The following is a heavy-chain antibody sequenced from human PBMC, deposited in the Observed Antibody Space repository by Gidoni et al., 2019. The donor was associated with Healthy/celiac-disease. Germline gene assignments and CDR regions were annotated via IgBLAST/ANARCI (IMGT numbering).Heavy chain of an antibody. Sequence: QVQLVESGGGVVQPGRSLRLSCAASGFTFSSYGMHWVRQAPGKGLEWVAVISYDGSNKYYADSVKGRFTISRDNSKNTLYLQMNSLRAEDTAVYYCAVSHALPFDYWGQGTLVTVSS. V-gene: IGHV3-30*03. CDR1: GFTFSSYG. J-gene: IGHJ4*02. CDR3: AVSHALPFDY. CDR2: ISYDGSNK.